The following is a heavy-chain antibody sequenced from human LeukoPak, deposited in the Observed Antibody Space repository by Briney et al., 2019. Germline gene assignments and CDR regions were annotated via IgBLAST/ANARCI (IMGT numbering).Heavy chain of an antibody. J-gene: IGHJ4*02. D-gene: IGHD6-19*01. Sequence: ASVKVSCKASGYTFTSYGISWVRQAPGQGLEWMGWISAYNGNTNYAQKLQGRVTMTTDTSTSTAYMELRSLRSDDTAVYYCARSGGGPGEWLPTRAFDYWGQGTLVTVSS. V-gene: IGHV1-18*01. CDR3: ARSGGGPGEWLPTRAFDY. CDR2: ISAYNGNT. CDR1: GYTFTSYG.